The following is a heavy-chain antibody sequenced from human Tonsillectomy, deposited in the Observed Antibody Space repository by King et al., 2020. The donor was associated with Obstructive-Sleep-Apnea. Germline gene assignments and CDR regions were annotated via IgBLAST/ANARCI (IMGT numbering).Heavy chain of an antibody. CDR3: VKGDYGSGQSGGDV. CDR2: RSWKSGTI. V-gene: IGHV3-9*01. Sequence: VQLVESGGGLVQPGRSLRLSCAVSGFTFDDYAMHWVRQAPGKGLEWVSGRSWKSGTIGYVDSVKGRFTISRDNAKNSLYLQMNSLRAEDTALYYCVKGDYGSGQSGGDVWGQGTTVTVSS. J-gene: IGHJ6*02. D-gene: IGHD3-10*01. CDR1: GFTFDDYA.